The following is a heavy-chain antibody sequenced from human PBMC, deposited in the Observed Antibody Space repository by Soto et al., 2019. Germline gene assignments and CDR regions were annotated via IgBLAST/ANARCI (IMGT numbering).Heavy chain of an antibody. J-gene: IGHJ4*02. CDR3: ARDGELYSSLYYFDY. CDR1: GYTFTGYY. Sequence: QVQLVQSGAEVKKPGASVKVSCKASGYTFTGYYMHWVRQAPGPGLEWMGWINPNSGGTNYAQKFQGWVTMTRDTPISTAYMELSRLRSDDTAVYYCARDGELYSSLYYFDYWGQGTLVTVSS. CDR2: INPNSGGT. V-gene: IGHV1-2*04. D-gene: IGHD6-13*01.